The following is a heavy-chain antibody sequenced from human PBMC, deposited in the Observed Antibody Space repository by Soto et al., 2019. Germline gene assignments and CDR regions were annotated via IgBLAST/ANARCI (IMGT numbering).Heavy chain of an antibody. CDR3: AKDSRAVAPYYFDY. D-gene: IGHD6-19*01. J-gene: IGHJ4*02. CDR1: GFTFSSYA. V-gene: IGHV3-23*01. CDR2: IRGSGGST. Sequence: PGGSLRLSCAASGFTFSSYAMTWVRQAPGKGLEWVSGIRGSGGSTYYADSVKGRFTISRDNSKNTLYLQMNSLRAEDTAVYYCAKDSRAVAPYYFDYWGQGTLVTVSS.